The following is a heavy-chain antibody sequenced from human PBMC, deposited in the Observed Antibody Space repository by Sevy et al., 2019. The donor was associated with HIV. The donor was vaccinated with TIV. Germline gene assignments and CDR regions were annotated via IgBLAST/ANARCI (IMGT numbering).Heavy chain of an antibody. CDR3: AGENAWGRGYS. CDR2: IYNNGHI. CDR1: GGSITSFY. V-gene: IGHV4-59*08. D-gene: IGHD1-26*01. Sequence: SETLSLTCTVSGGSITSFYWTWIRQPPGKGLEWIGNIYNNGHINYNPSLKSRVTLSLDTSKNQFSLRLSSVTAADTAMYYCAGENAWGRGYSWGQGTLVTVSS. J-gene: IGHJ4*02.